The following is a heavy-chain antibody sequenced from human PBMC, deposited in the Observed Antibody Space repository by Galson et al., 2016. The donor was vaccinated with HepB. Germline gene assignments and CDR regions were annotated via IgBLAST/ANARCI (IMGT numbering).Heavy chain of an antibody. CDR1: GFTVYNNY. V-gene: IGHV3-30*18. CDR3: AKYRDHSSGYYPLDY. Sequence: SLRLSCAASGFTVYNNYMWWVRQAPGRGLEWVAVISYDGSNKHYADSVKGRFTISRDNSKNTVYLQMNSQRAEDTAVYYCAKYRDHSSGYYPLDYWGQGTLVTVSS. CDR2: ISYDGSNK. J-gene: IGHJ4*02. D-gene: IGHD3-22*01.